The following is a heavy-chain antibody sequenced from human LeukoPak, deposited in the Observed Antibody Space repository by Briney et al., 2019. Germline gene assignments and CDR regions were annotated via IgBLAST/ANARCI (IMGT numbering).Heavy chain of an antibody. J-gene: IGHJ5*02. V-gene: IGHV4-39*07. CDR2: IYYSGST. Sequence: SETLSLTCTVSGGSISSSSSYWGWIRQPPGKGLEWIGSIYYSGSTYYNPSLKSRVTISVDTSKNQFSLKLSSVTAADTAVYYCARERTYDYDSSGYYHDHWGQGTLVTVSS. D-gene: IGHD3-22*01. CDR3: ARERTYDYDSSGYYHDH. CDR1: GGSISSSSSY.